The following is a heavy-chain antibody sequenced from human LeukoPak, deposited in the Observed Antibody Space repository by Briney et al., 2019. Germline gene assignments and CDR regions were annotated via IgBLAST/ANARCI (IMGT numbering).Heavy chain of an antibody. CDR1: GYTFTSYG. CDR3: ARDGRGYCSSTSCYGPFDY. Sequence: GASVKVSCKASGYTFTSYGISWVRQAPGQGLEWMGWISAYNSNTNYAQKLQGRVTMTTDTSTSTAYMELRSLRSDDTAVYYCARDGRGYCSSTSCYGPFDYWGQGTLVTVSS. CDR2: ISAYNSNT. V-gene: IGHV1-18*04. J-gene: IGHJ4*02. D-gene: IGHD2-2*01.